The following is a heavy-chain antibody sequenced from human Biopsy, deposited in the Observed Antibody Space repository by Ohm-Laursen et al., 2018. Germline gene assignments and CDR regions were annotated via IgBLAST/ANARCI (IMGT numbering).Heavy chain of an antibody. CDR2: INPNSGDT. CDR3: ARMEQPHDY. V-gene: IGHV1-2*06. Sequence: ASMKVSCKASGYPFSNYYLFWVRQAPGQGLEWMGRINPNSGDTVFARNFQGRVTMTRDTAISTVYMDLRNLRPDDTAVYFCARMEQPHDYWGQGTLVTVSS. D-gene: IGHD6-13*01. CDR1: GYPFSNYY. J-gene: IGHJ4*02.